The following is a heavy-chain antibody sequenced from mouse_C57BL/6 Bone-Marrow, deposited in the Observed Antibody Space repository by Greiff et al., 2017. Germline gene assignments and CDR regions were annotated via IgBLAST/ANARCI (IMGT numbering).Heavy chain of an antibody. J-gene: IGHJ2*01. CDR3: ARLRSAIYYGN. CDR1: GYSFTSYY. Sequence: VQLQESGPELVKPGASVKISCKASGYSFTSYYIHWVKQRPGQGLEWIGWMYPGSGNTKYNEKFKGKATLTADTSSSTAYMQLSSLTSEDSAVYYCARLRSAIYYGNWGQGTTLTVSS. D-gene: IGHD2-1*01. V-gene: IGHV1-66*01. CDR2: MYPGSGNT.